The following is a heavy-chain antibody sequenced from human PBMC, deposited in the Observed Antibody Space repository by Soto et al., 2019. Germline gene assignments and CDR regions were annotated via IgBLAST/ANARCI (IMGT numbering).Heavy chain of an antibody. Sequence: GGSLRLSCTASGFTFGDYALTWFRQAPGKGLEWVSFIRSNGYGGTPEYAASVKGRFAISRDDSKSIAYLQMNSLKTEDTAVYYCSRDLATVTPWYSDPRGRGLPVTSPQ. V-gene: IGHV3-49*03. CDR1: GFTFGDYA. J-gene: IGHJ2*01. CDR2: IRSNGYGGTP. D-gene: IGHD4-17*01. CDR3: SRDLATVTPWYSDP.